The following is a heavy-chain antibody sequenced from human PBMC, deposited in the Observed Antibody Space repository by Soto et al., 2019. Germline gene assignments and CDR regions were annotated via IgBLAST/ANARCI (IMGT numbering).Heavy chain of an antibody. V-gene: IGHV3-74*01. D-gene: IGHD2-21*01. CDR2: INSDGSST. CDR3: ARDHVVSRNWFDP. J-gene: IGHJ5*02. CDR1: GVTFSSYW. Sequence: PGGSLRLSCAASGVTFSSYWMHWVRQAPGKGLVWVSRINSDGSSTSYADSVKGRFTISRDNAKNTLYLQMNSLRAEDTAVYYCARDHVVSRNWFDPWGQGTLVTVSS.